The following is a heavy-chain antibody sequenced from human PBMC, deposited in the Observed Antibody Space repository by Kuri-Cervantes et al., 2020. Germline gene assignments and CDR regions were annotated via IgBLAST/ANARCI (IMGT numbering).Heavy chain of an antibody. D-gene: IGHD1-14*01. CDR1: GFTFSSYA. J-gene: IGHJ6*03. CDR2: IWLDGSLN. V-gene: IGHV3-33*08. CDR3: ARGAGSNHNSMDV. Sequence: GGSLRLSCAASGFTFSSYAMSWVRQAPGKGLEWVAVIWLDGSLNFYADSVKGRITISRNNSENTGSLQMNSLRVEDTAVYYCARGAGSNHNSMDVWGRGATVTVSS.